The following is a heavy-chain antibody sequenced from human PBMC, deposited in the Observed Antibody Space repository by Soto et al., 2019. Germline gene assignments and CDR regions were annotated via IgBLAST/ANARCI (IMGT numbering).Heavy chain of an antibody. CDR2: INPSGGST. CDR1: GYTFTSYY. CDR3: ARDGNGDYVTYYYYYGMDG. Sequence: ASVKVSCKASGYTFTSYYMHWVRQAPGQGLEWMGIINPSGGSTSYAQKFQGRVTMTRDTSTSTVYMELSSLRSEDTAVYYCARDGNGDYVTYYYYYGMDGWGQGTTVTVSS. V-gene: IGHV1-46*01. J-gene: IGHJ6*02. D-gene: IGHD4-17*01.